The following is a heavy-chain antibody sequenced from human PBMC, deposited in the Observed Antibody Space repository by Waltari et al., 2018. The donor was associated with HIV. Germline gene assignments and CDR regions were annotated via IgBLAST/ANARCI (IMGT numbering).Heavy chain of an antibody. V-gene: IGHV4-39*01. CDR2: ISDSGTT. Sequence: QLQLQESGPGLVKPSETLSLTCTVSGGSISSSSYYWGWIRQPPGKGLEWIGSISDSGTTYYNPSLKSRVTISVDTSKNQFSLTLSSVTAADTAVYYCARQTTPPTTLIDYWGQGTLVTVSS. CDR3: ARQTTPPTTLIDY. CDR1: GGSISSSSYY. J-gene: IGHJ4*02. D-gene: IGHD1-26*01.